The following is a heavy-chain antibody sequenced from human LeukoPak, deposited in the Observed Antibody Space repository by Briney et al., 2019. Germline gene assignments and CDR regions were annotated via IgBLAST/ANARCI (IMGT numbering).Heavy chain of an antibody. V-gene: IGHV3-30-3*01. CDR2: ISYDGSNK. CDR3: ARAGQETVRGVTKLYDGMDV. Sequence: PGGSLRLSCAASGFTFSSYAMHWVRQAPGKGLEWVAVISYDGSNKYYADSVKGRFTISRDNSKNTLYLQMNSLRAEDTAVYYCARAGQETVRGVTKLYDGMDVWGQGTTVTVSS. CDR1: GFTFSSYA. D-gene: IGHD3-10*01. J-gene: IGHJ6*02.